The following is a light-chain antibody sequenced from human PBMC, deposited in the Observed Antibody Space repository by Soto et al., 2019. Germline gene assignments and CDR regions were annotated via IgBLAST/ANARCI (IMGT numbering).Light chain of an antibody. V-gene: IGLV4-69*01. CDR1: SGHSSYA. CDR3: QTWGTGIQVI. CDR2: VNSDGSH. J-gene: IGLJ2*01. Sequence: VLTQSPSASASLGASVKLTCTLSSGHSSYAIAWHQQQPEKGPRYLMKVNSDGSHSKGDEIPDRFSGSSSGAERYLTISSLQSEDEADYYCQTWGTGIQVIFGGGTKLTVL.